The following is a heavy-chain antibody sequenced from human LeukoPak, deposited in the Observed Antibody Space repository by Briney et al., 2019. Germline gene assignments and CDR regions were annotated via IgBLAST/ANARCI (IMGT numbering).Heavy chain of an antibody. CDR3: ARRSDYYGSGSYLRY. D-gene: IGHD3-10*01. V-gene: IGHV4-34*01. CDR1: GGSFSGYY. Sequence: ASETLSLTCAVYGGSFSGYYWSWIRQPPGKGLEWIGEINHSGSTNYNPSLKSRVTISVDTSKNQFSLKLSSVTAADTAVYYCARRSDYYGSGSYLRYWGQGTLVTVSS. CDR2: INHSGST. J-gene: IGHJ4*02.